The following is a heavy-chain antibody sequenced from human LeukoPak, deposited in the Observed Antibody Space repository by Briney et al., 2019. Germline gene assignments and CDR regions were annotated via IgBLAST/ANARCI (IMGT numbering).Heavy chain of an antibody. CDR2: IKQDGSEK. J-gene: IGHJ4*02. V-gene: IGHV3-7*01. CDR3: ARDSGYSYGTNNFDY. D-gene: IGHD5-18*01. Sequence: GGSLRLSCAASGFTFSSYWMSWVRQAPGKGLEWVANIKQDGSEKYYVDSVKGRFTISRDNAKNTLYLQMNSLRAEDTAVYYCARDSGYSYGTNNFDYWGQGTLVTVSS. CDR1: GFTFSSYW.